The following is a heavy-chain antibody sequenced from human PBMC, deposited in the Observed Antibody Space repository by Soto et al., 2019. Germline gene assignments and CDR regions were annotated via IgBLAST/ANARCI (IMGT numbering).Heavy chain of an antibody. CDR2: IVVGSGNT. CDR3: AASGSYSDYYYYGMDV. Sequence: SVKVSCKASGFTFTSSAVQWVRQARGQRLEWIGWIVVGSGNTNYAQKFQERVTITRDMSTSTAYMELSSLRSEDTAVYYCAASGSYSDYYYYGMDVWGQGTTVTVSS. D-gene: IGHD1-26*01. CDR1: GFTFTSSA. V-gene: IGHV1-58*01. J-gene: IGHJ6*02.